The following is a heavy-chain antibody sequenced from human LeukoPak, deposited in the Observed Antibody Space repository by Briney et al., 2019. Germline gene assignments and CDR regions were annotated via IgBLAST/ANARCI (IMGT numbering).Heavy chain of an antibody. V-gene: IGHV3-11*04. Sequence: GGSLRLXCAASGFTFSGYAMSWIRQAPGKELEWVSYISSSGSTIYYADSAKGRFTISRDNAKNSLYLQMNSLRAEDTAVYYCAPDITTVTTDYWGQGTLVTVSS. CDR2: ISSSGSTI. J-gene: IGHJ4*02. D-gene: IGHD4-11*01. CDR3: APDITTVTTDY. CDR1: GFTFSGYA.